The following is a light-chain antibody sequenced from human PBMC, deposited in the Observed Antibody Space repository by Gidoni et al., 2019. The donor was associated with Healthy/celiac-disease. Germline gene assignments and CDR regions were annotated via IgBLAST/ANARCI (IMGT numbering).Light chain of an antibody. CDR3: QQYGSSPWT. CDR2: GAS. CDR1: QSGSSSY. Sequence: EIVLPQSPGTLSLSPGERATLSCRASQSGSSSYLAWYQQKPGQAPRLLIYGASSRATGIPDRFSGSGSGTDFTLTISRLEPEDFAVYYCQQYGSSPWTFGQGTKVEIK. V-gene: IGKV3-20*01. J-gene: IGKJ1*01.